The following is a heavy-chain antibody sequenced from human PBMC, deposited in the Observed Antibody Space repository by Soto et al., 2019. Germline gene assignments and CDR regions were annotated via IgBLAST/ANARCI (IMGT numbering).Heavy chain of an antibody. Sequence: PGGSLRLSCAASGFTVSNNYMSWVRQAPGKGLEWVSVIYSGGSTYYADSVKGRFTISRDNSENTLYLQMNSLRAEDTAVYYCATAFFSRVNYYYFDYWGQGTLVTVSS. D-gene: IGHD3-22*01. CDR3: ATAFFSRVNYYYFDY. CDR1: GFTVSNNY. J-gene: IGHJ4*02. CDR2: IYSGGST. V-gene: IGHV3-66*01.